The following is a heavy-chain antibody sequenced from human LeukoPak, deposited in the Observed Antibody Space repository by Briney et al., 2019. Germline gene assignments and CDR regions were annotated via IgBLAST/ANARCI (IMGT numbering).Heavy chain of an antibody. CDR1: GFTFSSYA. D-gene: IGHD2-2*01. Sequence: GGSLRLSCAASGFTFSSYAMSWVRQAPGKGLEWVSAISGSGGSTYYADSVKGGFTISRDNSKNTLYLQMNSLRAEDTAVYYCAKDMGYCSSTSCLKFDYWGQGTLVTVSS. J-gene: IGHJ4*02. CDR3: AKDMGYCSSTSCLKFDY. V-gene: IGHV3-23*01. CDR2: ISGSGGST.